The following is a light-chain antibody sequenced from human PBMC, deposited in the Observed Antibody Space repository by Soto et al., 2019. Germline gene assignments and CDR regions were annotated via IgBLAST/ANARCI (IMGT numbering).Light chain of an antibody. V-gene: IGKV1-5*01. J-gene: IGKJ2*01. Sequence: DIQMTQSHTTLSASVGDRVTITCRATQSISSWLAWYQQKPGKAPKLLIYDVSSLESGVPSRFSGSGSGTEVTLTISSLQPDDFATYYCQQYDSYSYTFGQGTKLEMK. CDR2: DVS. CDR3: QQYDSYSYT. CDR1: QSISSW.